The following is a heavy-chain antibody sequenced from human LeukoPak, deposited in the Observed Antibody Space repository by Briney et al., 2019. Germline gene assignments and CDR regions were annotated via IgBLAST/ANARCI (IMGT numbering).Heavy chain of an antibody. V-gene: IGHV4-39*01. CDR1: GGSISSGPYY. J-gene: IGHJ4*02. CDR2: IYYGENT. Sequence: SETPSLTCTVSGGSISSGPYYWGWIRQPPGKGLEWIGNIYYGENTYYNPSLKSRVTISIDTSKNQFYLKLSSLTAADTAVYYCARRDDSSGYHKIFDYWGPGTLVTVSS. D-gene: IGHD3-22*01. CDR3: ARRDDSSGYHKIFDY.